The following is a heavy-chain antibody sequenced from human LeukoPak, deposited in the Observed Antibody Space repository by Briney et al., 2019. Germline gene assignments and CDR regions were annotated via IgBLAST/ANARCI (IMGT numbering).Heavy chain of an antibody. V-gene: IGHV3-30*04. D-gene: IGHD3-3*01. CDR3: ARSGITIFGVVIGYYYYGMDV. Sequence: PGGSLRLSCAASGFTFSSYAMHWVRQAPGKGLEWVAVISYDGSNKYYADSVKGRFTISRDNSKNTLYLQMNSLRAEDTAVYYCARSGITIFGVVIGYYYYGMDVWGQGTTVTVSS. J-gene: IGHJ6*02. CDR2: ISYDGSNK. CDR1: GFTFSSYA.